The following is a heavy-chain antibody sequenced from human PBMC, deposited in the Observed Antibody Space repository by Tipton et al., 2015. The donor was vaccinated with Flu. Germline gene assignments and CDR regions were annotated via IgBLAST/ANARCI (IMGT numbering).Heavy chain of an antibody. J-gene: IGHJ6*02. D-gene: IGHD5-18*01. CDR2: VSGGGGTR. CDR1: GFIFTDYW. CDR3: ARDGGVDTAGTYYGMDV. V-gene: IGHV3-23*01. Sequence: SLRLSCAASGFIFTDYWMAWVRQAPGKGLEWVSAVSGGGGTRYFADSVKGRFTISRDNIKNTLYLQMNSLRAEDTAVYYCARDGGVDTAGTYYGMDVWGQGTTVTVSS.